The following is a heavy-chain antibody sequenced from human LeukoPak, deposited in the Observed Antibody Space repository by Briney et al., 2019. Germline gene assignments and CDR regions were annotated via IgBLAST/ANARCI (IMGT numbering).Heavy chain of an antibody. Sequence: GGSLRLSCAASGFTFSSYAMSWVRQAPGKGLEWVSAISGSGGSTYYADSVKGRFTISRDNSKNTPYLQMNSLRAKDTAVYYCAKISYSSGSDYWGQGNLGTVSS. CDR1: GFTFSSYA. J-gene: IGHJ4*02. V-gene: IGHV3-23*01. CDR2: ISGSGGST. D-gene: IGHD6-19*01. CDR3: AKISYSSGSDY.